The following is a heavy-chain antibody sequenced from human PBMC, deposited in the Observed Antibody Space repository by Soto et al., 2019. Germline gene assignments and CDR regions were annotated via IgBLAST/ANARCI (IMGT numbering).Heavy chain of an antibody. CDR1: GYTFTSYG. CDR3: ARDPAWGVRGVHYYGMDV. D-gene: IGHD3-10*01. J-gene: IGHJ6*02. Sequence: ASVKVSCKASGYTFTSYGISWVRQAPGQGLEWMGWISAYNGNTNYAQKLQGRVTMTTDTSTSTAYMELRSLRSDDTAVYYRARDPAWGVRGVHYYGMDVWGQGTTVTVSS. CDR2: ISAYNGNT. V-gene: IGHV1-18*04.